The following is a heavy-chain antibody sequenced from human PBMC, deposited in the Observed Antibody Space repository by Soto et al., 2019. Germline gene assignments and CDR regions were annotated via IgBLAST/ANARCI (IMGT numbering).Heavy chain of an antibody. D-gene: IGHD4-17*01. V-gene: IGHV3-48*01. CDR1: GFIFSNYN. CDR2: ISSSSNTI. J-gene: IGHJ5*02. CDR3: ARAYGGNPALFDP. Sequence: GGSLRLSCAASGFIFSNYNMHWVRQAPGKGLEWVSYISSSSNTIYYADSVKGRFTISRDNAKNSPYLQMNSLRAEDTAVYYCARAYGGNPALFDPWGQGTLVTVSS.